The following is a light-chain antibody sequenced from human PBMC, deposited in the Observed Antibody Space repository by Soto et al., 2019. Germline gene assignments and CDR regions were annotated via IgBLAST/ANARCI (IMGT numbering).Light chain of an antibody. Sequence: DIQMPQSPSSLSASVGDRVTITCRASQSISSYLNWYQQKPGKAPKLLIYAASSLQSGVPSRFSGSGSGTDFTLTISSLQPEDFATYYCQHSYRTLWTFGQRTKVEIK. CDR3: QHSYRTLWT. J-gene: IGKJ1*01. CDR2: AAS. CDR1: QSISSY. V-gene: IGKV1-39*01.